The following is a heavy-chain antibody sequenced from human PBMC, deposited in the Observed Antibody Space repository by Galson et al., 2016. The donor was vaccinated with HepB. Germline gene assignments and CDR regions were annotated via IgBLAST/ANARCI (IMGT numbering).Heavy chain of an antibody. J-gene: IGHJ4*02. D-gene: IGHD3-3*01. V-gene: IGHV3-33*01. CDR3: AREAFAGSVYFQTLTLDS. Sequence: SLRLSCAASGFSFGKFGMHWVRQAPGKGLEWVAVIWHDGSKTFHKDPVRGRFTISRDNSRNTLYLEMNGLRAEDTAVYYCAREAFAGSVYFQTLTLDSWGQGTLVTVSS. CDR1: GFSFGKFG. CDR2: IWHDGSKT.